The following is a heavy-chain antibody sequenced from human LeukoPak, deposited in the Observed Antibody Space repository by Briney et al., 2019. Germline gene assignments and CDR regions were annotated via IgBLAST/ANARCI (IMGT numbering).Heavy chain of an antibody. CDR3: AGQGQWLASWYFDL. Sequence: SETLSLTCAVYGGSFSGYYWSWIRQPPGKGLEWIGEINHSGSTDYNPSLKSRVTISVDTSKNQFSLKLSSVTAADTAVYYCAGQGQWLASWYFDLWGRGTLVTVSS. CDR1: GGSFSGYY. V-gene: IGHV4-34*01. CDR2: INHSGST. D-gene: IGHD6-19*01. J-gene: IGHJ2*01.